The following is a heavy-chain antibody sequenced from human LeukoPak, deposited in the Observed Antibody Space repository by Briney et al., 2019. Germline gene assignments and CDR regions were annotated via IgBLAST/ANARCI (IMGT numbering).Heavy chain of an antibody. CDR2: INNIASHI. CDR1: GFTFSDYY. Sequence: GGSLRLSCAASGFTFSDYYMNWVRQAPGKGLEWVSSINNIASHIYYVDSVRGRFTISRDNAKNSVSLQMNNLRAEDTAVYYCTRDATQYLRYGYFDSWGQGILVTVSS. J-gene: IGHJ4*02. D-gene: IGHD2/OR15-2a*01. CDR3: TRDATQYLRYGYFDS. V-gene: IGHV3-21*03.